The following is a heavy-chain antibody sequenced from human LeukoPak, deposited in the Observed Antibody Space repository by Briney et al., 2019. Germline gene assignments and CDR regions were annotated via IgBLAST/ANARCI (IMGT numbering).Heavy chain of an antibody. J-gene: IGHJ4*02. V-gene: IGHV1-69*05. CDR2: IIPIFGTA. CDR1: GGTFSSYA. CDR3: ARVDLWGQRDFRYY. D-gene: IGHD2/OR15-2a*01. Sequence: SVKVSCKASGGTFSSYAISWVRQAPGQGLEWMGGIIPIFGTANYAQKFQGRVTITTDESTSTAYMELSSLRSEDTAVYYCARVDLWGQRDFRYYWGQRTLVTVSS.